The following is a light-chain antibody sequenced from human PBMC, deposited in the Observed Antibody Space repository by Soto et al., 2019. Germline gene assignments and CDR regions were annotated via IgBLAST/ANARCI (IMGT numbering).Light chain of an antibody. CDR3: AAWNDSLNGVL. CDR2: TNN. V-gene: IGLV1-44*01. Sequence: QSVLTQPPSASGTPGQRVTISCSGSSSNIGRNPVHWYQQVPGTAPKLLIHTNNQRPSGVPARFPGSKSGTSASLAISGLQSEDEEDYYCAAWNDSLNGVLVGGGTKVTVL. CDR1: SSNIGRNP. J-gene: IGLJ2*01.